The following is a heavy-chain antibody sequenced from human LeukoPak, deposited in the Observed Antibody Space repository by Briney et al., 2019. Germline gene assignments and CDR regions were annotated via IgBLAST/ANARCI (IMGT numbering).Heavy chain of an antibody. Sequence: PGGSLRLSXAASGFTFSSYGMHWVRQAPGKGLEWVAFIRYDGSNKYYADSVKGRFTISRDNSKNTLYLQMNSLRAEDTAVYYCAKERVTMVRGAFAWFDPWGQGTLVTVSS. D-gene: IGHD3-10*01. CDR2: IRYDGSNK. J-gene: IGHJ5*02. V-gene: IGHV3-30*02. CDR3: AKERVTMVRGAFAWFDP. CDR1: GFTFSSYG.